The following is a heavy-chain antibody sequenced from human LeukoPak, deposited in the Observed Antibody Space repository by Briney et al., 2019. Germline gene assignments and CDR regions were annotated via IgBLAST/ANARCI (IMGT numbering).Heavy chain of an antibody. CDR1: GLTFSSYA. J-gene: IGHJ4*02. D-gene: IGHD3-22*01. CDR3: AKESPYDSSSPRKYYVDY. V-gene: IGHV3-23*01. Sequence: PGGSLRLPCAASGLTFSSYAMSWVRQPPGKGLEWVSAISGSDGRTFYADSVKGRFAISRDNSKNTLYLQMNSLRAEDTAVYYCAKESPYDSSSPRKYYVDYWGQGTPVTVSS. CDR2: ISGSDGRT.